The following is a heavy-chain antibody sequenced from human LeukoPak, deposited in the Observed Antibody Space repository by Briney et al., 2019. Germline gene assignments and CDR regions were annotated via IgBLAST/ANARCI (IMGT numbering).Heavy chain of an antibody. CDR2: IKSKTDGGTT. V-gene: IGHV3-15*01. CDR3: AKDLLGYYGSGSLDY. CDR1: GFTFSNAW. Sequence: GGSLRLSCAASGFTFSNAWMSWVRQAPGKGLEWVGRIKSKTDGGTTDYAAPVKGRFTISRDDSKNTLYLQMNSLRAEDTAVYYCAKDLLGYYGSGSLDYWGQGTLVTVSS. J-gene: IGHJ4*02. D-gene: IGHD3-10*01.